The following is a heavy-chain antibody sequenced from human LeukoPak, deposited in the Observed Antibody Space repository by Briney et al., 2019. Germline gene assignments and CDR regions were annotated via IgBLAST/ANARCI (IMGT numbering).Heavy chain of an antibody. D-gene: IGHD3-16*01. CDR3: TRDPVGLGGVHFDY. CDR1: GFTFSSYS. V-gene: IGHV3-21*01. CDR2: ISRDSDYI. J-gene: IGHJ4*02. Sequence: GGSLRLSCTASGFTFSSYSMNWVRRAPGKGLEWVSSISRDSDYIFYADSMKGRFTISRDNAKNSLYLQMNSLRAEDTAVYYCTRDPVGLGGVHFDYWGQGTLVTVSS.